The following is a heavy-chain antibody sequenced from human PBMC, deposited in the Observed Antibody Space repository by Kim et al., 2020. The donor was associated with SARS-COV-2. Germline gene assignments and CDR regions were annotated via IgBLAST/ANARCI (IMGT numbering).Heavy chain of an antibody. Sequence: TRDADAVKGRFTISRDNAKNTLYLQMNSLRGDDSAVYYCVRDGAGSIPYDLWGQGTLVAVSS. CDR2: T. V-gene: IGHV3-74*01. D-gene: IGHD2-21*01. J-gene: IGHJ4*02. CDR3: VRDGAGSIPYDL.